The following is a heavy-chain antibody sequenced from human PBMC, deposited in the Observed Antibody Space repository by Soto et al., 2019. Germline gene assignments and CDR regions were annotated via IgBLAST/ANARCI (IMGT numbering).Heavy chain of an antibody. CDR3: ARSPDSSGYYPRWYYYGMDV. CDR2: ISGSGVST. CDR1: GFTFSSYA. D-gene: IGHD3-22*01. Sequence: GGSLRLSCAASGFTFSSYAMSWVRQAPGKGLEWVSAISGSGVSTYYADSVKGRFTISRDNSKNTLYLQMNSLRAEDTAVYYCARSPDSSGYYPRWYYYGMDVWGQGTTVTVSS. J-gene: IGHJ6*02. V-gene: IGHV3-23*01.